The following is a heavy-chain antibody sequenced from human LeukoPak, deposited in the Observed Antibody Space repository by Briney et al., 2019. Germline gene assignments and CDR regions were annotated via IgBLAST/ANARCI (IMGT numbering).Heavy chain of an antibody. CDR2: IWYDGSKK. J-gene: IGHJ4*02. V-gene: IGHV3-33*01. D-gene: IGHD5-24*01. CDR3: ARVGDDGYSVDY. CDR1: GFTFSSYG. Sequence: GGSLRLSWAASGFTFSSYGMHWGRQAPGKGLGGVAVIWYDGSKKYYGDSVKGRFTISRDSTKNTLYLQMNSLKAEDTAVYCYARVGDDGYSVDYWGQGTLVTVSS.